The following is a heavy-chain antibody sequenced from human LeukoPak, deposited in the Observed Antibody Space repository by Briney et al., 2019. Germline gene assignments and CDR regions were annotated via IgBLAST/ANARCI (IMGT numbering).Heavy chain of an antibody. J-gene: IGHJ4*02. CDR2: ISSSGSAI. CDR3: VRVKGSYFDY. Sequence: GGSLRLSCAASGFPLSSYSINWVRQAPGKGLEWVSYISSSGSAIYYVDSVKGRFTESRDNAKNSLFLQMNSPRAEDTAVYYCVRVKGSYFDYWGQGALVTVSS. V-gene: IGHV3-48*01. CDR1: GFPLSSYS. D-gene: IGHD2-15*01.